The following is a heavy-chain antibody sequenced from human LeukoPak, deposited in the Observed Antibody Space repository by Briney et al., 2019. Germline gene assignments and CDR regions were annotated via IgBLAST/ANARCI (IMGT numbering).Heavy chain of an antibody. Sequence: SQTLSLTCAISGDSVSSNSAAWNWIRQSPSRGLEWLGRTYYRSKWYNDYAVSVKSRITINPDTSKNQFSLQLNSVTPEDTAVYYCARVWITMIVGPRGGDAFDIWGQGTMVTVSS. CDR3: ARVWITMIVGPRGGDAFDI. D-gene: IGHD3-22*01. CDR2: TYYRSKWYN. CDR1: GDSVSSNSAA. V-gene: IGHV6-1*01. J-gene: IGHJ3*02.